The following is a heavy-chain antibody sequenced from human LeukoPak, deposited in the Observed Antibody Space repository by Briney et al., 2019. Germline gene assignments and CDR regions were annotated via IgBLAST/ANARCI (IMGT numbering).Heavy chain of an antibody. Sequence: GGSLRLSCAASGFTFSSYAMSWVRQAPGKGLEWVSAISGSGGSTYYADSVKGRFTISRDNSKNTLYLQMSSLRAEDTAVYYCVASIAVAAFDYWGQGTLVTVSS. CDR1: GFTFSSYA. D-gene: IGHD6-19*01. V-gene: IGHV3-23*01. CDR3: VASIAVAAFDY. CDR2: ISGSGGST. J-gene: IGHJ4*02.